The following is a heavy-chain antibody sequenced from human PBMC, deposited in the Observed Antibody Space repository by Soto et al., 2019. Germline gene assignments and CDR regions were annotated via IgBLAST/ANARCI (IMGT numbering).Heavy chain of an antibody. V-gene: IGHV3-15*01. Sequence: GGSLRLSCAASGFTFSNAWMSWVRQAPGKGLEWVGRIKSKTDGGTTDYAAPVKGRFTISRDDSKNTLYLQMNSLKTEDTAVYYCTTSPRIKTYYDFWSGYYSPYVDVWGKGTTVTVSS. J-gene: IGHJ6*03. CDR3: TTSPRIKTYYDFWSGYYSPYVDV. CDR1: GFTFSNAW. D-gene: IGHD3-3*01. CDR2: IKSKTDGGTT.